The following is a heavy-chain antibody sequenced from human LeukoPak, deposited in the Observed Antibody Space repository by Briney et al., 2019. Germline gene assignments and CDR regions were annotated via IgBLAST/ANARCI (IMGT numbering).Heavy chain of an antibody. CDR3: ARAGPEIWFGESYYFDY. CDR2: IYYSGST. Sequence: PSETLSLTCTVSGGSISSGGYYWSWIRQHPGKGLEWIGYIYYSGSTYYNPSLKSRVTMSVDTSKNQFSLKLSSVTAADTAVYYCARAGPEIWFGESYYFDYWGQGTLVTVSS. V-gene: IGHV4-31*03. D-gene: IGHD3-10*01. CDR1: GGSISSGGYY. J-gene: IGHJ4*02.